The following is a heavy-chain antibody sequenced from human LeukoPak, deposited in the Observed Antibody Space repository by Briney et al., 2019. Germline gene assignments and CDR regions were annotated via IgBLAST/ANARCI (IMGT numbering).Heavy chain of an antibody. V-gene: IGHV3-23*01. J-gene: IGHJ6*03. CDR2: ISGSGGST. CDR1: GFTFSSYA. Sequence: GGSLRLSCAASGFTFSSYAMSWVRQAPGKGLEWVSAISGSGGSTYYADSVKGRFTISRDNSKNTLHLQMNSLRAEDTAVYYCAKNFLEWYAYYYYMDVWGKGTTVTVSS. CDR3: AKNFLEWYAYYYYMDV. D-gene: IGHD3-3*01.